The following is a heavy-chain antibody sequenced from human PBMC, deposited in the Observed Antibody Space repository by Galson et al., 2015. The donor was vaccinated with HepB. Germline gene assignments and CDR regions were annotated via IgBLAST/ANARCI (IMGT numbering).Heavy chain of an antibody. Sequence: ALSPTRTVSRGPTSRGSFSWSWVREPPGRGLEWFWGILNSGGTHHNPPLKMRVTISVDTSKNQFSLKLNSVAAADTAVYYCASQPRSYYDILTETRSFRGMDVWGQGTTVTVSS. CDR2: ILNSGGT. D-gene: IGHD3-9*01. CDR1: RGPTSRGSFS. V-gene: IGHV4-61*02. J-gene: IGHJ6*02. CDR3: ASQPRSYYDILTETRSFRGMDV.